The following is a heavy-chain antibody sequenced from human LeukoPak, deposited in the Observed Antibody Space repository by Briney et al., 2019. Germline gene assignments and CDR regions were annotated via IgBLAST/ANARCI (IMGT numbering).Heavy chain of an antibody. D-gene: IGHD3-10*01. CDR1: GGSISSSSYY. CDR3: ARAGSYGSGSYSDTPWWY. J-gene: IGHJ4*02. CDR2: IYYSGST. Sequence: SETLSLTCTVSGGSISSSSYYWGWIRQPPGKGLEWIGSIYYSGSTYYNQSLKSRVTISVDTSKNQFSLKLSSVTAADTAVYYCARAGSYGSGSYSDTPWWYWGQGTLVTVSS. V-gene: IGHV4-39*01.